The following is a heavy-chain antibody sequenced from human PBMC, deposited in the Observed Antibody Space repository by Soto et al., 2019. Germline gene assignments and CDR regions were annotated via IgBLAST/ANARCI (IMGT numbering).Heavy chain of an antibody. V-gene: IGHV4-39*01. CDR1: GVSISSSSYY. CDR3: ASHQLSQRFLDY. Sequence: SETLSLTCTVSGVSISSSSYYWGWIRQPPGKGLEWIGIIYYSGSTYYNPSLKSRVTISVDTSKNQFSLKLSSVTAADTAVYYCASHQLSQRFLDYWGQGTLVTVS. CDR2: IYYSGST. J-gene: IGHJ4*02. D-gene: IGHD2-2*01.